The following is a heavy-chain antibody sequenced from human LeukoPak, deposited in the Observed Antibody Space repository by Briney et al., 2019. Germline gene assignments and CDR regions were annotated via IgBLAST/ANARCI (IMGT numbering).Heavy chain of an antibody. V-gene: IGHV3-48*02. CDR1: GFTFSGYS. D-gene: IGHD1-1*01. J-gene: IGHJ3*02. Sequence: PGGSLRLSCAASGFTFSGYSMNWVRQAPGKGLEWVSYISSSSSVLHYADSVKGRFTISRDNAEKSLYLQMNSLRDEDTAVYYCVRETMYAFDMWGQGTIVTVSS. CDR3: VRETMYAFDM. CDR2: ISSSSSVL.